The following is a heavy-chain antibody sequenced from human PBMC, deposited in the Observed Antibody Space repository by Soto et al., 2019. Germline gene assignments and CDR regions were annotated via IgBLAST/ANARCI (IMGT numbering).Heavy chain of an antibody. CDR3: AVGWTTTDYYGMDV. D-gene: IGHD4-17*01. J-gene: IGHJ6*02. Sequence: QVQLVQSGAEVKKPGASVKVSCKASGYTFTSYGISWVRQAPGHGLEWMGWISAYNGNTNYAQKLQGRVTMTTDTSTSTAYMERRSLRTDDTAVYYGAVGWTTTDYYGMDVWGQGTTVTVSS. CDR2: ISAYNGNT. CDR1: GYTFTSYG. V-gene: IGHV1-18*01.